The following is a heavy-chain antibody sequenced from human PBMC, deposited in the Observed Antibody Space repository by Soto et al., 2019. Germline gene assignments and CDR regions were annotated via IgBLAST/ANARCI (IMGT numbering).Heavy chain of an antibody. CDR1: GGSISSSSYY. V-gene: IGHV4-39*01. CDR2: IYYSGST. J-gene: IGHJ4*02. CDR3: ASIAARSYYFDY. Sequence: PSETLSLTCAVYGGSISSSSYYWGWIRQPPGKGLEWIGSIYYSGSTYYNPSLKSRVTISVDTSKNQFSLKLSSVTAADTAVYYCASIAARSYYFDYWGQGTLVTVSS. D-gene: IGHD6-6*01.